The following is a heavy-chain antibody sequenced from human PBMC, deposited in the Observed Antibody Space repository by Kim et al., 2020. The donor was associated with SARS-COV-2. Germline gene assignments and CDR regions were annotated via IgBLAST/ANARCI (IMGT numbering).Heavy chain of an antibody. V-gene: IGHV3-23*01. J-gene: IGHJ3*02. CDR2: ISGSGGST. CDR3: AKELRGYCSSTSCSDAFDI. Sequence: GGSLRLSCAASGFTFSSYAMSWVRQAPGKGLEWVSAISGSGGSTYYADSVKGRFTISRDNSKNTLYLQMNSLRAEDTAVYYCAKELRGYCSSTSCSDAFDIWGQGTMVTVSS. D-gene: IGHD2-2*01. CDR1: GFTFSSYA.